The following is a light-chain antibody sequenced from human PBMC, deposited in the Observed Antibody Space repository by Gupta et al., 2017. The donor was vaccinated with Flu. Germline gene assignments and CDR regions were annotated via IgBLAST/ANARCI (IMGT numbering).Light chain of an antibody. CDR2: QDV. J-gene: IGLJ1*01. V-gene: IGLV3-1*01. CDR3: QRWDNSVYD. CDR1: FLANNS. Sequence: SYDLSQPPSVSVSPGQTATITCSGEFLANNSTSWYRHKPGQSPVLLIYQDVQRPSGISWRFSASKSGNTATLTITGTQSVDEAYYYCQRWDNSVYDFGGGTKVTVL.